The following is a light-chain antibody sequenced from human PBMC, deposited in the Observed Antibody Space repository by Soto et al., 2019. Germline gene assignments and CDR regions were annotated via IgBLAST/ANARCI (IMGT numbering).Light chain of an antibody. J-gene: IGLJ1*01. CDR2: STS. CDR1: TGAVTSSYY. CDR3: LLYSGATPLYV. Sequence: QAVVTQEPSLTVSPGGTVTLTCASTTGAVTSSYYPTWFQQKPGQAPRSLIYSTSHKQSWTPARFSGSLLGGKAALTLSGAQAEDEADYYCLLYSGATPLYVFGTGTKLTVL. V-gene: IGLV7-43*01.